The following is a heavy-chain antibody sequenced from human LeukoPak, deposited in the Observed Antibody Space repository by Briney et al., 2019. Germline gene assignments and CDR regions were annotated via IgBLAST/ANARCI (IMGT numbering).Heavy chain of an antibody. J-gene: IGHJ4*02. CDR1: GFTFSSYG. CDR2: IWYDGSNE. V-gene: IGHV3-33*01. CDR3: ARQGIVGAKRGGWFDY. D-gene: IGHD1-26*01. Sequence: QPGRSLRLSCAASGFTFSSYGMHWVRPAPGKGLEWVAVIWYDGSNENYADSVKGRFTISRDNSKKTMYLQMNSLRAEDTAVYYCARQGIVGAKRGGWFDYWGQGTLVTVSS.